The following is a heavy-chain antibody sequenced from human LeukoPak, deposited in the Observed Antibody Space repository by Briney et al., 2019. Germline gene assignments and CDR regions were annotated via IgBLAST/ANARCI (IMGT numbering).Heavy chain of an antibody. CDR3: AKDRGQWLDF. D-gene: IGHD6-19*01. CDR2: ISWNSGSI. J-gene: IGHJ4*02. Sequence: PGGSLRLSCAASGFTFDDYAMHWVRQAPGKGLEWVSGISWNSGSIGYADSVKGRFTISRDNAKNSLYLQMNSLRAEDTALYYCAKDRGQWLDFWGQGTLVTVSS. CDR1: GFTFDDYA. V-gene: IGHV3-9*01.